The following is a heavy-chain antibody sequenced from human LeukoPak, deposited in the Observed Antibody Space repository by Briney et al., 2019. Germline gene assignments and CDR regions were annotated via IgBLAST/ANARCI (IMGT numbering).Heavy chain of an antibody. J-gene: IGHJ6*03. Sequence: GVSLRLSCAASGFTFSSHAMNWVRQAPGKGLEWVSVISGSGGMTYYADSVKGRFTVSRDNSKNTLFLQMNSMRDEDTAVYYCARVLRYCSGGNCYSGGLGYMDVWGKGTTVTISS. CDR1: GFTFSSHA. V-gene: IGHV3-23*01. D-gene: IGHD2-15*01. CDR2: ISGSGGMT. CDR3: ARVLRYCSGGNCYSGGLGYMDV.